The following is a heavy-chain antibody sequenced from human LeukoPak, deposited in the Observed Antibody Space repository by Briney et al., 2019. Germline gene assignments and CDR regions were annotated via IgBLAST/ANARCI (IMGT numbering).Heavy chain of an antibody. CDR2: IKQDGSEK. D-gene: IGHD6-13*01. CDR1: GFTFSSYW. V-gene: IGHV3-7*01. J-gene: IGHJ4*02. CDR3: AKGIAAALLDY. Sequence: PGGSLRLSCAASGFTFSSYWMSWVRQAPGKGLEWVANIKQDGSEKYYVDSVKGRFTISRDNAKNSLYLQMNSLRAEDTAVYYCAKGIAAALLDYWGQGTLVTVSS.